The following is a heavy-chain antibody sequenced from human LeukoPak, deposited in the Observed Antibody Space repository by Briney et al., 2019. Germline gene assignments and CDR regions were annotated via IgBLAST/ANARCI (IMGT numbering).Heavy chain of an antibody. CDR3: ARETYGAPHI. CDR2: ISGSSGFI. Sequence: GGSLRLSCVASGFTFSNYGMNWVRQAPGKGLEWASSISGSSGFIYYADSLKGRFTISRDNAKNSLYLQMNSLRADDTAVYYCARETYGAPHIWGQGTVVTVSS. D-gene: IGHD4-17*01. J-gene: IGHJ3*02. CDR1: GFTFSNYG. V-gene: IGHV3-21*01.